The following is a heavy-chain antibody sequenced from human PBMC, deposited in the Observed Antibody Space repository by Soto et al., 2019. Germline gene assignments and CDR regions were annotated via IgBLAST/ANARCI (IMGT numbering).Heavy chain of an antibody. CDR1: GGSFSNFG. CDR3: ASEWSYYDF. V-gene: IGHV1-69*13. Sequence: ASVKVSCKASGGSFSNFGIRWVRQAPGQGLEWMGGIVPVFGRPNYAQRFRGRLTITADASTSTGYMELISLRSDDTAVYYCASEWSYYDFWGQGTQVTVSS. D-gene: IGHD1-26*01. CDR2: IVPVFGRP. J-gene: IGHJ4*02.